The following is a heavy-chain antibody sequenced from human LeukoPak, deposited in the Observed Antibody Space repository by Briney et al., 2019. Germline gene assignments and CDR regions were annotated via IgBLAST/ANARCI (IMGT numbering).Heavy chain of an antibody. D-gene: IGHD6-13*01. V-gene: IGHV3-7*01. CDR3: ARDRIAATTLDY. Sequence: PGGSLRLSCVACGFTFSRYWVTWVREAPGKGLEGVAKIKEDGSEKKYVDSVKGRFTISRDNAKNSLFLQMNSLSAEDTAVYYCARDRIAATTLDYWGQGTLVTVSS. CDR1: GFTFSRYW. CDR2: IKEDGSEK. J-gene: IGHJ4*02.